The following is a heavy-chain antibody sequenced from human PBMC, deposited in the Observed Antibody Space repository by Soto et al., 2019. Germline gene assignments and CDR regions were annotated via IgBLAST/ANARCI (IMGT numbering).Heavy chain of an antibody. CDR3: ARGRILSKAGSGYYFDY. CDR2: IIPIFGTA. Sequence: QVQLVQSGAEVKKSGSSVKVSCKASGGTFSSYAISWVRQAPGQGLEWMGGIIPIFGTANYAQKFQGRVTITADESTSTAYMELSSLRSEDTAVYYCARGRILSKAGSGYYFDYWGQGTLVTVSS. D-gene: IGHD2-15*01. CDR1: GGTFSSYA. J-gene: IGHJ4*02. V-gene: IGHV1-69*01.